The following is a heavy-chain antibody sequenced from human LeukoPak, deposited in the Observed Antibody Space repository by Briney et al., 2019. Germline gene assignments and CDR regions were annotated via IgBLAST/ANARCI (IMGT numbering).Heavy chain of an antibody. J-gene: IGHJ3*02. CDR1: GGSISSYY. CDR3: ARASYYESSNNIAFNI. D-gene: IGHD3-22*01. Sequence: SETLSLTCTVSGGSISSYYWSWIRQPAGKGLEWIGRINTSGNTKYNPSFKSRVTMSLDTSKNQFSLSLGSVTAADTAVYYCARASYYESSNNIAFNIWGHGTMVTVSS. CDR2: INTSGNT. V-gene: IGHV4-4*07.